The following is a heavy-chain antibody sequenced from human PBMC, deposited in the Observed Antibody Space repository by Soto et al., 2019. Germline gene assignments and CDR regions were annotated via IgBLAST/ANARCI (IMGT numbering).Heavy chain of an antibody. CDR2: INADNGST. CDR1: GYTFTSYA. D-gene: IGHD3-10*01. V-gene: IGHV1-3*01. Sequence: ASVKVSCKASGYTFTSYAMHWVRQAPGQRLEWMGWINADNGSTKYSQKFQGRVTMTRDTSISTAYMELSRLRSDDTAVYYCARDRGEWFGKYGMDVWGQGTTVTVSS. CDR3: ARDRGEWFGKYGMDV. J-gene: IGHJ6*02.